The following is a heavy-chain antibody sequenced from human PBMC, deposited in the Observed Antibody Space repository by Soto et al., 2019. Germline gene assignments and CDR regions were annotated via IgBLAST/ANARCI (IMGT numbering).Heavy chain of an antibody. Sequence: EVQLLESGGGLVQPGGSLRLSCAASGFTFSSYAMSWVRQAPGKGLEWVSAISGSGGSTYYADSVKGRFTISRDNSKNTLYLQMNSLRAEDTAVYYCAKATYRGDYGLYHFDYWGQGTLVTVSS. CDR2: ISGSGGST. J-gene: IGHJ4*02. CDR3: AKATYRGDYGLYHFDY. V-gene: IGHV3-23*01. CDR1: GFTFSSYA. D-gene: IGHD4-17*01.